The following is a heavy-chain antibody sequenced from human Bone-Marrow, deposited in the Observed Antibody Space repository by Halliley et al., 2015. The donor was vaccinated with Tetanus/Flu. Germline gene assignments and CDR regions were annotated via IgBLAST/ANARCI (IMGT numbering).Heavy chain of an antibody. CDR3: ARGVHYSISWYHLDF. CDR2: IKQDGNEQ. V-gene: IGHV3-7*01. CDR1: GFTFSDYF. J-gene: IGHJ4*02. Sequence: CAASGFTFSDYFMSWVRQAPGKGLEWVANIKQDGNEQYYLDSVKGRFTISRDNAKNSLYLQMNSLRAEDTAVYYCARGVHYSISWYHLDFWGQGTLVSASS. D-gene: IGHD6-19*01.